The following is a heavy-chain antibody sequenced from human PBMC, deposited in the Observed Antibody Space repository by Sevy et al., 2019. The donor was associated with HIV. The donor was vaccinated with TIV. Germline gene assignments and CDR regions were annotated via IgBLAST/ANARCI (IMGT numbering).Heavy chain of an antibody. V-gene: IGHV3-30*02. CDR3: GKEGGGEGGDH. CDR1: GFSFSSYG. CDR2: IQYDGSNK. D-gene: IGHD3-16*01. J-gene: IGHJ4*02. Sequence: GGSLRLSCAASGFSFSSYGMHWVRQAPGKGLERMSYIQYDGSNKEYADSVKGRFTISRDNSKNTLYLQMNSLRVEDTAVVYCGKEGGGEGGDHWGQGTLVTVSS.